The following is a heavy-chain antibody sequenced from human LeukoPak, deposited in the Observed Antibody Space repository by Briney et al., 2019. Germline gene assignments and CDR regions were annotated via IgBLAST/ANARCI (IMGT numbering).Heavy chain of an antibody. Sequence: PGGSLRLSCAASGFTFSTYSMNWVRRPPGKGLEWVSSISRTNTHIYYADSLTGRFTISRDNAKNSLYLQMNSLRAEDTAVYYCARDCMYCTNWDAFDIWGQGTMVTVSS. CDR1: GFTFSTYS. CDR2: ISRTNTHI. D-gene: IGHD2-8*01. CDR3: ARDCMYCTNWDAFDI. J-gene: IGHJ3*02. V-gene: IGHV3-21*01.